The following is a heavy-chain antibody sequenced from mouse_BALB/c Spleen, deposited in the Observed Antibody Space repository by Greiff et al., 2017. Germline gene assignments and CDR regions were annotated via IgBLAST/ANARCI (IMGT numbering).Heavy chain of an antibody. CDR3: ARYYGNYYYAMDY. CDR2: IYPGDGDT. CDR1: GYTFTSYW. V-gene: IGHV1-87*01. J-gene: IGHJ4*01. D-gene: IGHD2-1*01. Sequence: VQLQQSGAELARPGASVKLSCKASGYTFTSYWMQWVKQRPGQGLEWIGAIYPGDGDTRYTQKFKGKATLTADKSSSTAYMQLSSLASEDSAVYYCARYYGNYYYAMDYWGQGTSVTVSS.